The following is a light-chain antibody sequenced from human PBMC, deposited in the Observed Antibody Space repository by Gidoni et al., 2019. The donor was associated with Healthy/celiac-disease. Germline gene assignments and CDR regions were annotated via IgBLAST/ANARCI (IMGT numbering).Light chain of an antibody. J-gene: IGKJ1*01. CDR3: QQYNNWTPVWT. CDR1: QSVSSN. CDR2: GAS. Sequence: DIGMTQSPATLSVSPVDRATLSCRASQSVSSNLAWYQQKPGQAPRLLIYGASTRATGIPARFSGSGSGTEFTLTISSLQSEDFAVYYCQQYNNWTPVWTFGQGTKVEIK. V-gene: IGKV3-15*01.